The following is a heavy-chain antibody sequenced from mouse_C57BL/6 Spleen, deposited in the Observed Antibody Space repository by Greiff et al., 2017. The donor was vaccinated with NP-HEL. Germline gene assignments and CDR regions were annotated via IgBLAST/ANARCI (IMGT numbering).Heavy chain of an antibody. Sequence: DVHLVESEGGLVQPGSSMKLSCTASGFTFSDYYMAWVRQVPEKGLEWVANINYDGSSTYYLDSLKSRFIISRDNAKNILYLQMSSLKSEDTATYYCARDTRLRRGFDYWGQGTTLTVSS. CDR1: GFTFSDYY. D-gene: IGHD2-4*01. CDR3: ARDTRLRRGFDY. CDR2: INYDGSST. V-gene: IGHV5-16*01. J-gene: IGHJ2*01.